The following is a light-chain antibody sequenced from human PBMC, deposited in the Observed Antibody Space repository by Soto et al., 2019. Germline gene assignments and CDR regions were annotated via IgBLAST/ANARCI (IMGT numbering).Light chain of an antibody. J-gene: IGKJ2*01. CDR2: DAS. Sequence: EIVLTQSPATLSLSPGERATLSCRASQSVSSYLDWYQQKPGQAPRLLSYDASNRATGIPARFSGSGSGTDFTLTISSLEPEDFAVYYCQQRSNWYTFGQGTKLEIK. V-gene: IGKV3-11*01. CDR3: QQRSNWYT. CDR1: QSVSSY.